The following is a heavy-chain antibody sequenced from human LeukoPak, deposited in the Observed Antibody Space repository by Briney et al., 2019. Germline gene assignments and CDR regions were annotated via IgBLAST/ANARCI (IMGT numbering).Heavy chain of an antibody. CDR1: GGSISSYY. D-gene: IGHD1-1*01. Sequence: SETLSLTCTVSGGSISSYYWSWIRQPPGKGLECIGSIYYSGRTYYNPSLKSRVTISVDTSKNQFSLKLSSVTAADTAVYYCARIRYSENIDYWGQGTLVTVSS. V-gene: IGHV4-39*01. J-gene: IGHJ4*02. CDR3: ARIRYSENIDY. CDR2: IYYSGRT.